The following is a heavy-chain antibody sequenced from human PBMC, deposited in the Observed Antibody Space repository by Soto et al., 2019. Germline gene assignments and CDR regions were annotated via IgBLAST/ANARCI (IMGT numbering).Heavy chain of an antibody. D-gene: IGHD3-16*01. CDR3: ARGGGSYYYYGMDV. V-gene: IGHV4-59*01. J-gene: IGHJ6*02. Sequence: SETLSVTWTACRGTISSYYWSCIGQPQGKGPEWIGYIYYRGSNNYSPSLKSRVTISVDTSKNQFSLKLSSVTAADTAVYYCARGGGSYYYYGMDVWGQGTTVTVSS. CDR1: RGTISSYY. CDR2: IYYRGSN.